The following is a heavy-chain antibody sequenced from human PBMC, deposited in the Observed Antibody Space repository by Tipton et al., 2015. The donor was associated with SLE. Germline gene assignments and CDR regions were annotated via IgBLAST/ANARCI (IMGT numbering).Heavy chain of an antibody. CDR1: GLTVSGYA. CDR2: ISDDGRSK. V-gene: IGHV3-30*03. Sequence: SLRLSCAASGLTVSGYAMHWVRQAPGKGLEWVAVISDDGRSKDYADSVKGRFTISRDNSKNTLYLQMNSLRAEDTAVYYCSRSGDLDFWGQGTQVTVSS. J-gene: IGHJ4*02. D-gene: IGHD7-27*01. CDR3: SRSGDLDF.